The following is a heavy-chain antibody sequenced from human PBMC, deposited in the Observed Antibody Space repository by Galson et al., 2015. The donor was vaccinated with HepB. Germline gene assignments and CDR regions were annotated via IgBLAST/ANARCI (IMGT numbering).Heavy chain of an antibody. CDR2: ISSSSSYI. Sequence: SLRLSCAASGFTFSSYSMNWVRQAPGKGLEWVSSISSSSSYIYYADSVKGRFTISRDNAKNSLYLQMNSLRAEDTAVYYCTRLGEQPLVRLSFDYWGQGTLVTVSS. CDR3: TRLGEQPLVRLSFDY. D-gene: IGHD6-13*01. J-gene: IGHJ4*02. V-gene: IGHV3-21*01. CDR1: GFTFSSYS.